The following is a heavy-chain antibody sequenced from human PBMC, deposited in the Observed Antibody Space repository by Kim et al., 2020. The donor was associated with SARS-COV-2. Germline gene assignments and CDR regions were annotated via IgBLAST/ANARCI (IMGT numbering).Heavy chain of an antibody. J-gene: IGHJ6*02. V-gene: IGHV3-73*01. Sequence: GGSLRLSCAASGFTFSGSAMHWVRQASGKGLEWVGRIRSKANSYATAYAASVKGRFTISRDDSKNTAYLQMNSLKTEDTAVYYCTSNLDYDILTGYYWSYYYYGMDVWGQGTTVTVSS. CDR1: GFTFSGSA. CDR2: IRSKANSYAT. D-gene: IGHD3-9*01. CDR3: TSNLDYDILTGYYWSYYYYGMDV.